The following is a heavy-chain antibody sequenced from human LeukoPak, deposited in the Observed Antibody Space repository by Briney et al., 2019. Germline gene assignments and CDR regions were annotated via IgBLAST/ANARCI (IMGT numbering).Heavy chain of an antibody. V-gene: IGHV1-18*01. J-gene: IGHJ4*02. CDR2: ISAYNGNT. D-gene: IGHD4-11*01. CDR3: ARDFLSLTTVTTYFNY. CDR1: GYTFTSYG. Sequence: WASVKVSCKASGYTFTSYGISWVRQAPGQGLEWMGWISAYNGNTNYAQKLQGRVTMTTDTSTSTAYMELRSLRSDDTAVYYCARDFLSLTTVTTYFNYWGQGTLVTVSS.